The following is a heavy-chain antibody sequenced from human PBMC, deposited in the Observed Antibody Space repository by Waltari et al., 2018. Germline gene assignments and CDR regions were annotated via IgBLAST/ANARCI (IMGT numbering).Heavy chain of an antibody. V-gene: IGHV3-23*01. D-gene: IGHD3-3*02. CDR1: GFMSRRYT. CDR2: ISGDGAG. CDR3: ATENYCRAGICIFRPFGSAFDY. Sequence: EVTLSESGGDSVQSGGSLRLSCTASGFMSRRYTLTWVRPAPGKGLEWVATISGDGAGKYAESVKGRFTISRDSLKDTMFLQMNSLTAEDTATYYCATENYCRAGICIFRPFGSAFDYWGPGTMVTVSS. J-gene: IGHJ3*01.